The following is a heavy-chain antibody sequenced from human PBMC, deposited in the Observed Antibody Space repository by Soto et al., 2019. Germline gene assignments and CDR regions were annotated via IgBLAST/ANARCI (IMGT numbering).Heavy chain of an antibody. CDR2: ISAYNGNT. J-gene: IGHJ6*02. D-gene: IGHD3-10*01. CDR3: ARVHRYYGSGSYYYYYYYGMDV. CDR1: GYTFTSYG. V-gene: IGHV1-18*01. Sequence: ASVKVSCKASGYTFTSYGISWVRQAPGQGLEWMGWISAYNGNTNYAQKLQGRVTMTTDTSTSTAYMELRSLRSDDTAVYYYARVHRYYGSGSYYYYYYYGMDVWGQGTTVTVSS.